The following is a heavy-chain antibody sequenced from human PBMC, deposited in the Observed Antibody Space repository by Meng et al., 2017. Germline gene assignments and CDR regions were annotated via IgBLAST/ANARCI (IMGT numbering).Heavy chain of an antibody. J-gene: IGHJ4*02. V-gene: IGHV3-73*01. CDR1: GLTFSGSA. D-gene: IGHD3-10*01. CDR3: TSSYYYGSGSYYFSDY. Sequence: GGSLRLSCAASGLTFSGSAMHWVRQASGKGLEWVGRIRSKANSYATAYAASVKGRFTISRDDSKNTAYLQMNSLKTEDTAVYYCTSSYYYGSGSYYFSDYWGQGTLVTVSS. CDR2: IRSKANSYAT.